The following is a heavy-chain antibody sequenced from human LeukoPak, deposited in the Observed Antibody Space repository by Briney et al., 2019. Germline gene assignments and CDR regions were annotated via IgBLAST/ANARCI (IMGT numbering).Heavy chain of an antibody. J-gene: IGHJ4*02. V-gene: IGHV3-7*01. CDR1: GFTFSSYW. Sequence: PGGSLRLSCAASGFTFSSYWMGWVRQAPGKGLEWVANMKYDGREKYYVDSVKGRFTISRDNAKNSLYLQMNSLRAEGTAVYYCARDIEAAGLFLDYWGQGTLVTVSS. CDR2: MKYDGREK. CDR3: ARDIEAAGLFLDY. D-gene: IGHD6-13*01.